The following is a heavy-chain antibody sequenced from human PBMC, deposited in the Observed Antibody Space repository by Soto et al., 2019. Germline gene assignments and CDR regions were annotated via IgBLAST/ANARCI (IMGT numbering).Heavy chain of an antibody. CDR2: ISAYNGNT. CDR3: ASMVAAAGTGTLFDY. Sequence: QVQLVQSGAEVKKPGASVKVSCKASGYTFTSYGISWVRQAPGQGLEWMGWISAYNGNTNYVQKLQGRVTMTTDTSTSTAYMELRSLRSDDTAVYYCASMVAAAGTGTLFDYWGQGTLVTVSS. D-gene: IGHD6-13*01. CDR1: GYTFTSYG. V-gene: IGHV1-18*01. J-gene: IGHJ4*02.